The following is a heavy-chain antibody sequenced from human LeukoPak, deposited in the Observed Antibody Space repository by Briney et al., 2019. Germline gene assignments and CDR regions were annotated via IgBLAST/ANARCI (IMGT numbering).Heavy chain of an antibody. CDR2: IYYSGST. D-gene: IGHD3-22*01. V-gene: IGHV4-59*01. Sequence: SETLSLPCTVSGSSISSYYWSCTRQPPGKGLEWIGYIYYSGSTNYNPSLKSRVTISVDTTKNQFSLKLSSVTAADTAVYYCAREWEYYDSSGYFYYWGQGNRVTVSA. J-gene: IGHJ4*02. CDR3: AREWEYYDSSGYFYY. CDR1: GSSISSYY.